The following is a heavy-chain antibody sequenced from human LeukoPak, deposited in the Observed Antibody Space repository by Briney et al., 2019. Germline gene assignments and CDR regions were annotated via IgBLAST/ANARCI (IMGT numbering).Heavy chain of an antibody. CDR1: GFTFSSYA. D-gene: IGHD6-19*01. CDR2: ISSNGGST. J-gene: IGHJ4*02. V-gene: IGHV3-64D*09. Sequence: GGSLRLSCSASGFTFSSYAMHWVRQAPGKGLECVSAISSNGGSTYYADSVKGRFTISRDNSKNTLYLQMSSLRAEDTAVYYCATVASGWPFDYWGQGTLVTVSS. CDR3: ATVASGWPFDY.